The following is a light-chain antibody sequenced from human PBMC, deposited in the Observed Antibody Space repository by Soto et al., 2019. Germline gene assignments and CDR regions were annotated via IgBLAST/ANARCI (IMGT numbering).Light chain of an antibody. V-gene: IGLV1-47*02. CDR1: SSNIGANY. CDR2: SNN. CDR3: AAWDDSLSGYV. Sequence: QSVLTQPPSASGTPGQRVTISCSGSSSNIGANYVYWYQHLPGTAPKLLIHSNNQRPSGVPDRFSGSKSGTSASLAISRLRSDDEADYYCAAWDDSLSGYVFGTGTKVTVL. J-gene: IGLJ1*01.